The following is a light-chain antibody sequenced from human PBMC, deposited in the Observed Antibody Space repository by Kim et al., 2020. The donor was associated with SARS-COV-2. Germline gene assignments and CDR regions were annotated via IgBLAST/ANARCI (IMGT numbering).Light chain of an antibody. Sequence: VAPGERVTLSCGASQSVSSNFAWYQQKPGQAPRVLIYGASLWATGVPARFSGSGSGTEFTLTISSLQSEDFAVYYCQQYYSWPLTFGGGTKVDIK. CDR3: QQYYSWPLT. J-gene: IGKJ4*01. CDR2: GAS. CDR1: QSVSSN. V-gene: IGKV3-15*01.